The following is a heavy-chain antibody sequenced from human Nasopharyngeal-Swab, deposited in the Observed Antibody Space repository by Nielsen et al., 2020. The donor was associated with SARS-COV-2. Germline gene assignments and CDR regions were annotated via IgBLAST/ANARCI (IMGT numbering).Heavy chain of an antibody. J-gene: IGHJ4*02. D-gene: IGHD2-2*01. Sequence: GESLKISCAASGFTFSNYAMNWVRQAPGKGLEWVSAISGSGGSTYYADSVKGRFTISRDNSKNTLYLQMNSLRAEDTAVYYCAKGTGGYQLLYFDYWGQGTLVTVSS. CDR1: GFTFSNYA. V-gene: IGHV3-23*01. CDR2: ISGSGGST. CDR3: AKGTGGYQLLYFDY.